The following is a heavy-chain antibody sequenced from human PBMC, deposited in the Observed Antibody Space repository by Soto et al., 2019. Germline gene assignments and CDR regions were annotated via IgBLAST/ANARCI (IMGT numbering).Heavy chain of an antibody. V-gene: IGHV4-31*03. CDR3: ARDHGSGNFYYYGMDV. CDR1: GGSISSGGYY. Sequence: PSETLSLTCTVSGGSISSGGYYWSWIRQHPGKGLEWIGYIYYSGSTYYNPSLKSRVTISVDTSKNQFSLKLSSVTAADTAAYYCARDHGSGNFYYYGMDVWGQGTTVTVSS. CDR2: IYYSGST. D-gene: IGHD3-10*01. J-gene: IGHJ6*02.